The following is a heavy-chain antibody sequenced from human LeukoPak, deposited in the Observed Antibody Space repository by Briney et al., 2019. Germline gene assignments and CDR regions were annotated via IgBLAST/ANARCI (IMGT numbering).Heavy chain of an antibody. Sequence: PGESLKTSWKGLGYRFTNYWIGWVPQIPGKGLEWMRISYHGDSDTRNSPTFQGRVTISADKSISTTYLQWSNLKASDTATYYCARAFSWRTRDYFDYWGQGTLVTVSS. CDR1: GYRFTNYW. D-gene: IGHD3-16*01. CDR2: SYHGDSDT. V-gene: IGHV5-51*01. CDR3: ARAFSWRTRDYFDY. J-gene: IGHJ4*02.